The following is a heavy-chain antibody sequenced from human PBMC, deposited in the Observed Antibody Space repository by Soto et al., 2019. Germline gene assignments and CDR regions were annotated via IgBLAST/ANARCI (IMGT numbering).Heavy chain of an antibody. CDR3: VRDGSKTLREWFDP. V-gene: IGHV4-4*07. CDR1: GGTISKSF. J-gene: IGHJ5*02. CDR2: IYVTGST. Sequence: QVQLQESGPGLVKPSETLSLTCSVSGGTISKSFWSWVRKPVVRGLEWMGRIYVTGSTDYNPSLRGRISMSVDIVKKTFSLRLTSVTAADTGVYYCVRDGSKTLREWFDPWGQGLKVTVAS.